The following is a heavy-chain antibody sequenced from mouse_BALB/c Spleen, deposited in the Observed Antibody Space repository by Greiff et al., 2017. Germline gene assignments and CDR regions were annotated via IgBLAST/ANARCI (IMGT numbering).Heavy chain of an antibody. Sequence: EVKLMESGGGLVKPGGSLKLSCAASGFTFSSYTMSWVRQTPEKRLEWVATISSGGSYTYYPDSVKGRFTISRDNAKNTLYLQMSSLKSEDTAMYYCTRYSDYDGYYAMDYWGQGTSVTVSS. CDR3: TRYSDYDGYYAMDY. D-gene: IGHD2-4*01. J-gene: IGHJ4*01. CDR2: ISSGGSYT. CDR1: GFTFSSYT. V-gene: IGHV5-6-4*01.